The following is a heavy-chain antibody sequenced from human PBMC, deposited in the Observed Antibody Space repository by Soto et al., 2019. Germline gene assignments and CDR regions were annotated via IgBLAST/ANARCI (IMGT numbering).Heavy chain of an antibody. V-gene: IGHV3-23*01. Sequence: LRLSCAASGFTFSSYAMSWVRQAPGKGLEWVSAISGSGGSTYYADSVKGRFTISRDNSKNTLYLQMNSLRAEDTAVYYCAKDQVDPILYYYYRMDVWGQGTTVTVSS. CDR2: ISGSGGST. CDR3: AKDQVDPILYYYYRMDV. D-gene: IGHD2-15*01. CDR1: GFTFSSYA. J-gene: IGHJ6*02.